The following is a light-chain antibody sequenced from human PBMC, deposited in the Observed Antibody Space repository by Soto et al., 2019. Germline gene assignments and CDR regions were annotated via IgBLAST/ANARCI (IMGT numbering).Light chain of an antibody. J-gene: IGLJ2*01. CDR3: AALDDSLSGVV. Sequence: QSVLTQPPSASGTPGQRVTISCSGSSSNIGSNFVYWYQQIPGTAPKLLIYRNNQRPSGVPDRFSGSKSGTSASLAISGLRSEDEADYYCAALDDSLSGVVFGGGTKVTVL. CDR2: RNN. V-gene: IGLV1-47*01. CDR1: SSNIGSNF.